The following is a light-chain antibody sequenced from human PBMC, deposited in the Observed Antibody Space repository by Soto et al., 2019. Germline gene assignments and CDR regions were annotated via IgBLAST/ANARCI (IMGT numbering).Light chain of an antibody. CDR1: QSISGY. J-gene: IGKJ4*01. V-gene: IGKV3-11*01. CDR2: DAS. CDR3: QQRYNWSLT. Sequence: EVVLTQSPATLSLSPGERATLSCRASQSISGYLAWYQQKPGLAPRLLIYDASNRATGIPARFSGSGSGTDFTLTISSLEPEDFAVYYCQQRYNWSLTFGGGTKVDI.